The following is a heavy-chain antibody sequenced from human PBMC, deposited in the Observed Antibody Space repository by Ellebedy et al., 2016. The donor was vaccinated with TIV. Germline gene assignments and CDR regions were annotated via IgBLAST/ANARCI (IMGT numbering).Heavy chain of an antibody. D-gene: IGHD2-21*02. CDR2: ISSGGGNI. Sequence: PGGSLRLSCAGSGFTFASYAMSWVRQAPGQGLEWVSTISSGGGNIFYADSVSGRFTISRDNSRNTVSLQMNSLRADDSAVYYCARDVYRHGDSVGLEYWGQGTLVTVSS. CDR3: ARDVYRHGDSVGLEY. J-gene: IGHJ4*02. CDR1: GFTFASYA. V-gene: IGHV3-23*01.